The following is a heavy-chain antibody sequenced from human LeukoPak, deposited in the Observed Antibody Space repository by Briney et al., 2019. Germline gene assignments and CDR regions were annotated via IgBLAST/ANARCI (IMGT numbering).Heavy chain of an antibody. CDR1: GFTLSSYW. V-gene: IGHV3-7*05. CDR2: INEDTSQK. D-gene: IGHD3-16*01. CDR3: VPTTAGRGEGPSLGY. Sequence: GGSLRLSCVVSGFTLSSYWMNWVRQAPGKGLEWVATINEDTSQKYYVDSVKGRFTISRDNAKNSLFLQMSSLRADDTAIYYCVPTTAGRGEGPSLGYWGQGTLVTVFS. J-gene: IGHJ4*02.